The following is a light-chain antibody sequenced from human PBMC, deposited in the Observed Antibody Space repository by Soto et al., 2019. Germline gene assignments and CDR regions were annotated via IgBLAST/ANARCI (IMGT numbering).Light chain of an antibody. Sequence: QSVLTQPPSVAGAPGQSVTISCTWISSKIGAGYDVHWYQQLPGTAPKLLIYGNSNRPSGVPDRFSGSKSGTSASLAITGLQAEDEAGYYCQSYDSSLSGYVFGTGTKVTV. J-gene: IGLJ1*01. CDR1: SSKIGAGYD. CDR3: QSYDSSLSGYV. V-gene: IGLV1-40*01. CDR2: GNS.